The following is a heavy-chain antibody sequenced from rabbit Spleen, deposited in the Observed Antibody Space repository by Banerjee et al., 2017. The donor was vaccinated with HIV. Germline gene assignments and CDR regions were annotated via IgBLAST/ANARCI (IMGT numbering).Heavy chain of an antibody. Sequence: QSLEESGGGLVQPEGSLTLTCTPSGFSFSNGYYMCWVRQAPGKRPEWIACIDTNNGDTDYANWPKGRFTISKTSSTTVTLQMTSLTAADTATYFCARDTGSSFSSYGMDLWGPGTLVTVS. V-gene: IGHV1S40*01. CDR3: ARDTGSSFSSYGMDL. D-gene: IGHD8-1*01. CDR2: IDTNNGDT. CDR1: GFSFSNGYY. J-gene: IGHJ6*01.